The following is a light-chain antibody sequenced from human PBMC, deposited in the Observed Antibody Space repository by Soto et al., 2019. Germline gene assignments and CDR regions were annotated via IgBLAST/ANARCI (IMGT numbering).Light chain of an antibody. CDR2: DVS. Sequence: QSALTQPASVSGSPRQSITISCTGTSSDVGGYNYVSWYQQHPGKAPKLMIYDVSNRPSGVSNRFSGSKSGNTASLTISGLQAEDEADYYCSSYTSSKGVVFGGGTKVTVL. J-gene: IGLJ2*01. CDR1: SSDVGGYNY. CDR3: SSYTSSKGVV. V-gene: IGLV2-14*01.